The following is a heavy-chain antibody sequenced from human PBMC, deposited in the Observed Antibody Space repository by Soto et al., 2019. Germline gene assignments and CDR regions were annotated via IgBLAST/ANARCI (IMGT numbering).Heavy chain of an antibody. V-gene: IGHV1-8*01. D-gene: IGHD6-6*01. Sequence: QVQLVQSGAEVKKPGASVKVSCKASGYTFTSYDINWVRQATGQGLEWMGWMNPNSGNTGYAQKFQGRVTMTRNTSISTAYMELSSLRSEATAVYYCARGWVAARPHYYYGMDVWGQGTTVTVSS. CDR2: MNPNSGNT. CDR3: ARGWVAARPHYYYGMDV. J-gene: IGHJ6*02. CDR1: GYTFTSYD.